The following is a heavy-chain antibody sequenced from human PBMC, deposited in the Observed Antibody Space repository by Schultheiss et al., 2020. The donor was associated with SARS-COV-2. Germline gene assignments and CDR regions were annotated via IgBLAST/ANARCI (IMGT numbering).Heavy chain of an antibody. CDR1: GFSLSNARMG. Sequence: SGPTLVKPTETLTLTCTVSGFSLSNARMGVSWIRQPPGKALEWLAHIFSNHEKSYSTSLKSRLTISKDTSKSQVVLTMTNMDPVDTATYYCARISNIGGYYYGMDVWGQGTTVTVSS. CDR2: IFSNHEK. D-gene: IGHD2/OR15-2a*01. CDR3: ARISNIGGYYYGMDV. V-gene: IGHV2-26*01. J-gene: IGHJ6*02.